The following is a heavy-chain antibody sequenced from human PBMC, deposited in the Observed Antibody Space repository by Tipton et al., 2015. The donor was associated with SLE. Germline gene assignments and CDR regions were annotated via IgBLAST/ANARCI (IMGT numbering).Heavy chain of an antibody. J-gene: IGHJ6*02. D-gene: IGHD2-2*01. V-gene: IGHV4-4*07. Sequence: TLSLTCTVSGGSVSSDYWTWVRQPAGKVLEWIGHFHSSGILNYNPPLKSRVTMSGDTSKNQLSLKLNSVTAADTAVYYCARTAVLAAIMMDVWGQGTTVTVSS. CDR3: ARTAVLAAIMMDV. CDR2: FHSSGIL. CDR1: GGSVSSDY.